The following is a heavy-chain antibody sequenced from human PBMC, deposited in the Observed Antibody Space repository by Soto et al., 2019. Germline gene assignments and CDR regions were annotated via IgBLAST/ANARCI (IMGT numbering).Heavy chain of an antibody. CDR3: AKSYCSGGSCYVDY. CDR1: GFTFSSYA. D-gene: IGHD2-15*01. Sequence: GGSLRLSCAASGFTFSSYAMSWVRQAPGKGLEWVSAISGSGGSTYYADSVKGRFTISRDNSKNTLYLQMNSLRAEDTAVYYCAKSYCSGGSCYVDYWGQRTLVTVSS. V-gene: IGHV3-23*01. J-gene: IGHJ4*02. CDR2: ISGSGGST.